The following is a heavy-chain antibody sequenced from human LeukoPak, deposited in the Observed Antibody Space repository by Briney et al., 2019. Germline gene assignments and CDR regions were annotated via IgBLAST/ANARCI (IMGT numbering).Heavy chain of an antibody. J-gene: IGHJ3*02. Sequence: GGSLRLSCAASGFTVSSNYMNWVRQAPGKGLEWVANIKQDGSEKYYVDSVKGRFTISRDNAKNSLYLQMNSLRAEDTAVYYCARDTSGAFDIWGQGTMVTVSS. D-gene: IGHD3-16*01. CDR3: ARDTSGAFDI. CDR2: IKQDGSEK. V-gene: IGHV3-7*01. CDR1: GFTVSSNY.